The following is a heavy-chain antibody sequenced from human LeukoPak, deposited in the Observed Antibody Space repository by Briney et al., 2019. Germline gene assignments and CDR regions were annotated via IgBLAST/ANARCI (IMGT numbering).Heavy chain of an antibody. J-gene: IGHJ3*02. CDR2: ISSSSSYI. D-gene: IGHD2-15*01. V-gene: IGHV3-21*01. Sequence: PGGSLRLSCAASGFTFSSHSMNWVRQAPGKGLEWVSSISSSSSYIYYADSVKGRFTISRDNAKNSLYLQMNSLRAEDTAVYYCASNLIVVRGLPDAFDIWGQGTMVTVSS. CDR3: ASNLIVVRGLPDAFDI. CDR1: GFTFSSHS.